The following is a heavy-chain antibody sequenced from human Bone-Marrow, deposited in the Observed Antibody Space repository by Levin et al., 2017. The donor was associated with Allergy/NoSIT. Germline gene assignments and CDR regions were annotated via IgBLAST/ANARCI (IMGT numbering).Heavy chain of an antibody. CDR3: AREGDITMVRGVRACPDY. CDR2: INSDGSST. Sequence: LPGGSLRLSCAASGFTFSSYWMHWVRQAPGKGLVWVSRINSDGSSTSYADSVEGRFTISRDNAKNTLYMQMNSLRAEDTAVYYCAREGDITMVRGVRACPDYWGQGTLVTVSS. J-gene: IGHJ4*02. D-gene: IGHD3-10*01. V-gene: IGHV3-74*01. CDR1: GFTFSSYW.